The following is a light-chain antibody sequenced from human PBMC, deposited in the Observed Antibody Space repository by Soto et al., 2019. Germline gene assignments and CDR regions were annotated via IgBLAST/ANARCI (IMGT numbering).Light chain of an antibody. CDR1: SSNIGAGYD. V-gene: IGLV1-40*01. CDR2: GNS. Sequence: QSVLTQPPSVSGAPGQRVTISCTGSSSNIGAGYDVHWYQQLPGTAPKLLIYGNSNRPSGVPDRFSGFKSGTSASLAITGLQAEDEADYYCQSYDSSLRGSVFGGGTKLTV. CDR3: QSYDSSLRGSV. J-gene: IGLJ3*02.